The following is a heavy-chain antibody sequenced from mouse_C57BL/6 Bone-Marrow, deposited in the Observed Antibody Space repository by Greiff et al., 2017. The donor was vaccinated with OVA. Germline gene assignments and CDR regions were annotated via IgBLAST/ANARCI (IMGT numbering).Heavy chain of an antibody. CDR3: ERFSFYDGYYRAMDY. D-gene: IGHD2-3*01. Sequence: EVKLQESGGGLVQPGGSLKLSCAASGIDFSRYWMSWVRRAPGKGLEWIGEINPDSSTINYAPSLKDKFIISRDNAKNTLYLQMSKVRSEDTALYYCERFSFYDGYYRAMDYWGQGTSVTVSS. J-gene: IGHJ4*01. V-gene: IGHV4-1*01. CDR2: INPDSSTI. CDR1: GIDFSRYW.